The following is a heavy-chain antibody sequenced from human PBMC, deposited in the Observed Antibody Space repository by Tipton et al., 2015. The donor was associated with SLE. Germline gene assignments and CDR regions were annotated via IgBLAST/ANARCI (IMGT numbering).Heavy chain of an antibody. CDR3: AKEGGTSSYYYSGMDV. D-gene: IGHD6-6*01. CDR2: VRSDGSAK. CDR1: GFTFRTYA. J-gene: IGHJ6*02. Sequence: SLRLSCEASGFTFRTYAMHWVRQAPGKGLEWVAFVRSDGSAKNHADSVKGRFTISRDNSKNTLYLQMNSLRAEDTAVYYCAKEGGTSSYYYSGMDVWGQGTTVSVSS. V-gene: IGHV3-30*02.